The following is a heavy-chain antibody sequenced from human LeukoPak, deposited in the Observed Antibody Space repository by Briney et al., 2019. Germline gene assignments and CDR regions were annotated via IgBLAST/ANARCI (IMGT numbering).Heavy chain of an antibody. CDR3: AKDIAYYYDSSGSDGGYFDL. D-gene: IGHD3-22*01. CDR1: GFTFDDYA. V-gene: IGHV3-9*01. J-gene: IGHJ2*01. Sequence: GGSLRLSCAASGFTFDDYAMHWVRQAPGKGLEWVSGISWNSGSIGYADPVKGRFTISRDNAKNSLYLQMNSLRAEDTALYYCAKDIAYYYDSSGSDGGYFDLWGRGTLVTVSS. CDR2: ISWNSGSI.